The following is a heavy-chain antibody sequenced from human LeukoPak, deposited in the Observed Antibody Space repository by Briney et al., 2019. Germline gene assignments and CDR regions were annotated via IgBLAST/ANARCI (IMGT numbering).Heavy chain of an antibody. D-gene: IGHD5-18*01. V-gene: IGHV4-31*03. J-gene: IGHJ4*02. CDR2: IYYSGNT. CDR3: ARESGYSYVDY. CDR1: GGSISSGGHY. Sequence: SETLSLTCTVSGGSISSGGHYWRWIRQHPGKGLEWIGYIYYSGNTYYNPSLKSRVTISVDTSKNQFSLKLNSVTAADTAVYYCARESGYSYVDYWGQGTLVTVSS.